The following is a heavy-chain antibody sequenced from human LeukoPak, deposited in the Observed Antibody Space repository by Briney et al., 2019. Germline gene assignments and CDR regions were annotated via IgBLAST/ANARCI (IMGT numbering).Heavy chain of an antibody. J-gene: IGHJ4*02. V-gene: IGHV3-64D*09. CDR1: GLTFSSYA. CDR2: ISSNGGST. Sequence: QPGGSLRLSCSASGLTFSSYAMHWVRPAPGKGLEYVSAISSNGGSTYYADSVKGRFTISRDNSKNTLSLQMSSLRAEDTAVYYCVKDPEGYSYGLRLYYFDYWGQGTLVTVSS. CDR3: VKDPEGYSYGLRLYYFDY. D-gene: IGHD5-18*01.